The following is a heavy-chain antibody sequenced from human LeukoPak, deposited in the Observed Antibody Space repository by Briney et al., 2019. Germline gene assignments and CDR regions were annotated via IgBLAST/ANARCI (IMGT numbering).Heavy chain of an antibody. D-gene: IGHD4-17*01. V-gene: IGHV3-53*01. J-gene: IGHJ4*02. CDR1: GFTVSRNY. CDR3: ARGFANGDYTLDY. CDR2: LYRGGST. Sequence: GGSLILSCAASGFTVSRNYMSWVRQAPGKGLEWVSVLYRGGSTYYADSVEGRFTISRDNSKNTLSLQMNSLRADDTAVYYCARGFANGDYTLDYWGQGTLVTVSS.